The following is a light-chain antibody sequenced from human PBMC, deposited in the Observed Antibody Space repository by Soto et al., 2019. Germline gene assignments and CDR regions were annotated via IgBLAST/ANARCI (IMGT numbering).Light chain of an antibody. V-gene: IGLV1-40*01. J-gene: IGLJ2*01. CDR2: NNI. CDR1: SSNIGAGYD. CDR3: QSYDMSLSEVL. Sequence: QSALTQPPSVSGAPGQRVTISCTGSSSNIGAGYDVHWYHQHPGTAPKLLIYNNINRPSGVPDRFSGSKSGTSASLAITGRQAEDEGEFYCQSYDMSLSEVLFGGGTKLTVL.